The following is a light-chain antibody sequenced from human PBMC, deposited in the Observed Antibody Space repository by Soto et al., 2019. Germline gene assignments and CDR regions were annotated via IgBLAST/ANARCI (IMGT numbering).Light chain of an antibody. J-gene: IGKJ1*01. CDR1: QGINTY. V-gene: IGKV1-39*01. Sequence: DIQMTQSPSSLSASEGDRVTITCRASQGINTYLNWYQQKPGKAPKLLIYAASSLQSGVASRFSGSGSETDFTLTISSLQPEDFATYSCQQSYSTTWTFGQGTKVDIK. CDR2: AAS. CDR3: QQSYSTTWT.